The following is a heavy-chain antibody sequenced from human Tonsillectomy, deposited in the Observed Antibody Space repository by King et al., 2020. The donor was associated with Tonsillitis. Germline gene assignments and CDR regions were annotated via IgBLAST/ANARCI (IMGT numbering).Heavy chain of an antibody. CDR1: GDSISSYY. CDR3: ARDGGGYYYDSSGYFDD. Sequence: QLQESGPGLVKPSETLSLTCTVSGDSISSYYWSWIRQSPGKGLEWIGYFYYSGSTNFNPSLKSRVAMSVDTSKNQFSLRLSSVTAADTAVYYCARDGGGYYYDSSGYFDDWGQGALVTVYS. CDR2: FYYSGST. D-gene: IGHD3-22*01. J-gene: IGHJ4*02. V-gene: IGHV4-59*01.